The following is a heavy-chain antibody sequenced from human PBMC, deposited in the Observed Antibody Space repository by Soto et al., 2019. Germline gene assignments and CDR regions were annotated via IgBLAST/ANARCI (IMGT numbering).Heavy chain of an antibody. CDR1: GFTFRNYG. V-gene: IGHV3-33*01. CDR3: ARYNSGHSDY. Sequence: QVYLVQSGGGVVQPGRSLRLSCAASGFTFRNYGMHWVRHAPGRGLEWVAVIWFDGSEIYYADSVKGRFTISRDNSNSALFLQMDYLRAEDTAMYYCARYNSGHSDYWGQGTPVTVSS. J-gene: IGHJ4*02. CDR2: IWFDGSEI. D-gene: IGHD1-26*01.